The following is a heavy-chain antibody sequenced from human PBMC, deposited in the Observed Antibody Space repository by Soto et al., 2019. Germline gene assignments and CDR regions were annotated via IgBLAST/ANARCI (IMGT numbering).Heavy chain of an antibody. CDR1: GGSISSGDYY. Sequence: QVQLQESGPGLVKPSQTLSLTCTVSGGSISSGDYYWSWIRQPPGKGLEWIGYIYYSGSTYYNPSLQSRATLSVDTSKTQFSLKLSSVTAADTAVDYCASAAPVLTDVWGQGTKVTVSS. CDR3: ASAAPVLTDV. V-gene: IGHV4-30-4*01. J-gene: IGHJ6*02. D-gene: IGHD3-10*01. CDR2: IYYSGST.